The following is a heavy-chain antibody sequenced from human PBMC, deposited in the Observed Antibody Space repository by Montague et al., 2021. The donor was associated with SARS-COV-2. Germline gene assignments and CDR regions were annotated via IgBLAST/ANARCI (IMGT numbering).Heavy chain of an antibody. D-gene: IGHD1-7*01. CDR2: INHSGST. Sequence: SETLSLTCAVYGGSFSGYYWSWIRQPPGKGLEWIGEINHSGSTNYNPSLKSRVTMSVDTSKNQFSLKLSSVTAADTAVYYCARGRTGTTFYYYYYYGMDVWGQGTTATVSS. V-gene: IGHV4-34*01. J-gene: IGHJ6*02. CDR1: GGSFSGYY. CDR3: ARGRTGTTFYYYYYYGMDV.